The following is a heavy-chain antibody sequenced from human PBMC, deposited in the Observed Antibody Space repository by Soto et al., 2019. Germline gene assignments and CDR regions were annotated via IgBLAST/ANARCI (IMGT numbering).Heavy chain of an antibody. CDR1: GGSISSYY. V-gene: IGHV4-59*12. D-gene: IGHD1-1*01. Sequence: PSETLSLTCTVSGGSISSYYWSWIRQPPGKGLEWIGYIYYSGSTNYNPSLKSRVTISVDTSKNQFSLQLSSVTAADTAVYYCAARVEYEGRYDFDYWGQGTLVTVSS. J-gene: IGHJ4*02. CDR2: IYYSGST. CDR3: AARVEYEGRYDFDY.